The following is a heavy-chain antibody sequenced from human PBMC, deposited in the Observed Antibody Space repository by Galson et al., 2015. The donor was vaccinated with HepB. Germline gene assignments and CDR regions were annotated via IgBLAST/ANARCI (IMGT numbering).Heavy chain of an antibody. CDR2: IIPVFGTT. J-gene: IGHJ6*02. D-gene: IGHD3-22*01. Sequence: SVKVSCKASGGIFSSYAISWVRQAPGQGPEWMGGIIPVFGTTNYAQKFQDRLTITADESTSTAYMELSSLRSEDTAVYYCASEYYSDSSDEDAGMDVWGQGTTVTVSS. V-gene: IGHV1-69*13. CDR1: GGIFSSYA. CDR3: ASEYYSDSSDEDAGMDV.